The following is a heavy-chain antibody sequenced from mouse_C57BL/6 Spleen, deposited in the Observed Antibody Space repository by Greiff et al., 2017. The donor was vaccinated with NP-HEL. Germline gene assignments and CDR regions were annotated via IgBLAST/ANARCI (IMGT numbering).Heavy chain of an antibody. Sequence: VQLQQSGAELMKPGASVKLSCKATGYTFTGYWIEWVKQRPGHGLEWIGEILPGGGSTNYNEKFKGKATFTADTSSNTAYMQLSSLTTEDSAIYYCARLGSSRYFDVWGTGTTVTVSS. CDR2: ILPGGGST. CDR3: ARLGSSRYFDV. D-gene: IGHD1-1*01. J-gene: IGHJ1*03. V-gene: IGHV1-9*01. CDR1: GYTFTGYW.